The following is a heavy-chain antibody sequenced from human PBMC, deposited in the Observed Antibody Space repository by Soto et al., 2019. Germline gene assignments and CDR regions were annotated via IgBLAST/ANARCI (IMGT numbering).Heavy chain of an antibody. CDR2: IYPGDSDT. CDR1: GYSFTSYW. D-gene: IGHD6-6*01. Sequence: GESLTISCKGSGYSFTSYWIGWVRQMPGKGLEWMGIIYPGDSDTRYSPSFQGQVTISADKSISTAYLQWSSLKASDTAMYYCARTQYSSSSPGDYYYYGMDVLGQGTTVTVSS. CDR3: ARTQYSSSSPGDYYYYGMDV. J-gene: IGHJ6*02. V-gene: IGHV5-51*01.